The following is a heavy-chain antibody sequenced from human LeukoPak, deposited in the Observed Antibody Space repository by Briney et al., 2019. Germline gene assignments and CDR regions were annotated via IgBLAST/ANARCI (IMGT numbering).Heavy chain of an antibody. D-gene: IGHD2-2*01. CDR2: ISSSSSTI. CDR1: GFTFSSYS. Sequence: GGSLRLSCAASGFTFSSYSMNWVRQAPGKGLEWVSYISSSSSTIYYADSVKGRFTISRDNAKNSLYLQMNSLRAEDTAVYYCARDPCSSTSCYQRGLAYYYYYYMDVWGKGTTVTVSS. V-gene: IGHV3-48*04. J-gene: IGHJ6*03. CDR3: ARDPCSSTSCYQRGLAYYYYYYMDV.